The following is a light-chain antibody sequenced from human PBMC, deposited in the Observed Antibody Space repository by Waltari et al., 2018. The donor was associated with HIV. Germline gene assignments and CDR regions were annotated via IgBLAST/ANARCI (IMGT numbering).Light chain of an antibody. CDR3: VGWDSRLRGYV. Sequence: QPVLTQPPSASGTPGQRVTISCSGSSSNIENDNVYWYQQFPGAAPKLLRYKDTQRPSGVPDRFTGSKSGTSASLAIGGLRSEDEADYYCVGWDSRLRGYVFGTGTKVTVL. V-gene: IGLV1-47*01. CDR1: SSNIENDN. CDR2: KDT. J-gene: IGLJ1*01.